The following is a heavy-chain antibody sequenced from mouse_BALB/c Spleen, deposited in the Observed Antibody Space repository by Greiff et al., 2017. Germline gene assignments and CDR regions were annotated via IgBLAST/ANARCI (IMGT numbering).Heavy chain of an antibody. CDR2: ISSGGGST. CDR3: ARHYYYGSPYYYAMDY. Sequence: EVQGVESGGGLVKPGGSLKLSCAASGFAFSSYDMSWVRQTPEKRLEWVAYISSGGGSTYYPDTVKGRFTISRDNAKNTLYLQMSSLKSEDTAMYYCARHYYYGSPYYYAMDYWGQGTSVTGSS. J-gene: IGHJ4*01. D-gene: IGHD1-1*01. V-gene: IGHV5-12-1*01. CDR1: GFAFSSYD.